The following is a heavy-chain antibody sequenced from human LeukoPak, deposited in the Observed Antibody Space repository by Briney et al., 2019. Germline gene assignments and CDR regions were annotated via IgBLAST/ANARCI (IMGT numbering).Heavy chain of an antibody. D-gene: IGHD5-24*01. V-gene: IGHV3-23*01. CDR3: AKGRDGYNADFDY. CDR2: ISGSGGST. J-gene: IGHJ4*02. CDR1: A. Sequence: AMSGVGQAPGKGVEGVSGISGSGGSTYYADSVKGRFTISRDNSKNTLYLQMNSLRAEDTAVYYCAKGRDGYNADFDYWGQGTLVTVSS.